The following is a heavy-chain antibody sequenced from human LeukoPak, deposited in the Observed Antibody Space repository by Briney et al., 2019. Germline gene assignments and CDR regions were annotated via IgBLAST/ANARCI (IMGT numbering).Heavy chain of an antibody. D-gene: IGHD2-21*02. Sequence: GGSLRLSCAASGFSVSNYYMSGVRQPPGKGLEWVSVMYTGGGRYYGDSVKGRFTISRDNSKNTVFLQMNGLRVEDTALYYCTRGQSYCGADCYSDWGQGTLVTVSS. CDR1: GFSVSNYY. CDR2: MYTGGGR. J-gene: IGHJ4*02. V-gene: IGHV3-66*01. CDR3: TRGQSYCGADCYSD.